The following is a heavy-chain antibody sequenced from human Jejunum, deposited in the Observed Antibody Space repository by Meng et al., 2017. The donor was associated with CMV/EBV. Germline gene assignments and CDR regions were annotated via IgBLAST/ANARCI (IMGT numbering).Heavy chain of an antibody. Sequence: YGIHWVRRAPGQGLEWVAFIRHDGSNKYYGDSVKGRFTIARDNSKNTLYLQMNSLRAEDTAVYSCAKVQVSSRFDYYYYGMDVWGQGTTVTVSS. V-gene: IGHV3-30*02. J-gene: IGHJ6*02. CDR1: YG. CDR3: AKVQVSSRFDYYYYGMDV. CDR2: IRHDGSNK. D-gene: IGHD6-13*01.